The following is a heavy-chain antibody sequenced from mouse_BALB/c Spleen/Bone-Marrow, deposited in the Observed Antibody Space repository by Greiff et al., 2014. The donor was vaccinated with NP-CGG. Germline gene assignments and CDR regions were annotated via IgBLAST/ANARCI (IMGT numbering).Heavy chain of an antibody. CDR1: GFTFTEYT. V-gene: IGHV1-18*01. Sequence: LKESGPELVKPGASVKISCKTSGFTFTEYTMHWVKQSHGKSLEWIGGINPNNGGTSYNQKFKGKATLTVDKSSSTAYMELRSLTSEDSAVYYCARWKDGYYSWFAYWGQGTLVTVSA. D-gene: IGHD2-3*01. J-gene: IGHJ3*01. CDR2: INPNNGGT. CDR3: ARWKDGYYSWFAY.